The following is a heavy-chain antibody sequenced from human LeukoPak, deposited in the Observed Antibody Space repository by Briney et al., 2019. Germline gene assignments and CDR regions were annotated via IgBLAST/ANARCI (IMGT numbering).Heavy chain of an antibody. CDR1: GGSISSYY. CDR3: ARRTGIVGATVAFDI. V-gene: IGHV4-59*08. D-gene: IGHD1-26*01. Sequence: SETLSLTCTVSGGSISSYYWSWIRQPPGKGLEWIGYIYYSGSTNYNPSLKSRVTISVDTSKNQFSLKLSSVTAADTAVYYCARRTGIVGATVAFDIWGQGTMVTVSS. CDR2: IYYSGST. J-gene: IGHJ3*02.